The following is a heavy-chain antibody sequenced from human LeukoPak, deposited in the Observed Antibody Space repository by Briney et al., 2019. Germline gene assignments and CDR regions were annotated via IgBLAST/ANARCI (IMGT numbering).Heavy chain of an antibody. D-gene: IGHD2-2*01. J-gene: IGHJ4*02. V-gene: IGHV4-34*01. CDR3: ARVARGCSSTSCYHSVDY. CDR1: GGSFSGYY. CDR2: INHSGST. Sequence: TSETLSLTCAVYGGSFSGYYWSWIRQPPGKGLEWIGEINHSGSTNYNPSLKSRVTISVGTSKSQFSLKLSSVTAADTAVYYCARVARGCSSTSCYHSVDYWGQGTLVTVSS.